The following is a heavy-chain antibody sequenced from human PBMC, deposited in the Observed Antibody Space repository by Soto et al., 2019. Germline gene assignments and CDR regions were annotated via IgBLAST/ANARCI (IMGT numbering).Heavy chain of an antibody. D-gene: IGHD1-7*01. CDR3: ARTPQTGSWNYFYYYYGMDV. Sequence: SQTLSLTCDISGNSVSSYSAAWNWIRQSPSRGLAWLGRTYYRSKWYNDYAVSVKSRITINPDTSKNQFSLQLNSVTPEDTAVYYCARTPQTGSWNYFYYYYGMDVWGQGTTVTVSS. J-gene: IGHJ6*02. V-gene: IGHV6-1*01. CDR1: GNSVSSYSAA. CDR2: TYYRSKWYN.